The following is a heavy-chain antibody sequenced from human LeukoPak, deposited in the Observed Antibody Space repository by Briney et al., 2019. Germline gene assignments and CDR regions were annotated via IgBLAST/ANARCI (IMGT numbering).Heavy chain of an antibody. CDR2: INPNSGGT. J-gene: IGHJ6*02. D-gene: IGHD3-3*01. V-gene: IGHV1-2*02. CDR1: GYTFTGYY. Sequence: GASVKVSCKASGYTFTGYYMHWVRQAPGQGLEWMRWINPNSGGTNYAQKFQGRVTMTRDTSISTAYMELSRLRSDDTAVYYCARDHPRAIFGVVISYGMDVWGQGTTVTVSS. CDR3: ARDHPRAIFGVVISYGMDV.